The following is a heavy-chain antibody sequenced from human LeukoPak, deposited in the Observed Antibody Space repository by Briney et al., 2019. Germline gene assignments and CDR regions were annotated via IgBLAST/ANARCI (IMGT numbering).Heavy chain of an antibody. CDR1: GYTFTSYY. J-gene: IGHJ4*02. CDR2: INPSGGST. Sequence: ASVKVSCKASGYTFTSYYMHWVRQAPGQGLEWMGIINPSGGSTSYAQKFQGRVTMTRDMSTSTVYMGLSSLRSEDTAVYYCARLRSLGYDSSGYYYFDYWGQGTLVTVSS. CDR3: ARLRSLGYDSSGYYYFDY. D-gene: IGHD3-22*01. V-gene: IGHV1-46*01.